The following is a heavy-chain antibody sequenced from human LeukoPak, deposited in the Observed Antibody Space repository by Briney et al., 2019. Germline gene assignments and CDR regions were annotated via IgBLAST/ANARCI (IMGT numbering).Heavy chain of an antibody. CDR2: INHSGST. CDR1: GGSFSGYY. D-gene: IGHD1-26*01. V-gene: IGHV4-34*01. CDR3: TRDRPPWGYYGMDV. J-gene: IGHJ6*02. Sequence: SETLSLTCAVYGGSFSGYYWSWIRQPPGKGLEWIGEINHSGSTNYNPSLKSRVTISVDTSKNQFSLKLSSVTAADTAVYYCTRDRPPWGYYGMDVWGQGTTVTVSS.